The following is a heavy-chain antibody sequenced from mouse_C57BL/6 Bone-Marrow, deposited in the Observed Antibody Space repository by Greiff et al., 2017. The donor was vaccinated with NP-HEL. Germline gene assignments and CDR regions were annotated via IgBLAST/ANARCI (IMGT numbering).Heavy chain of an antibody. V-gene: IGHV1-5*01. Sequence: VQLQQSGTVLARPGASVKMSCKTSGYTFTSYWMHWVKQRPGQGLEWIGAIYPGNSETSYNQKFKGKAKLTAVTSASTAYMELSSLTNEDSAVYYCTSNYYGSSSLYAMDYWGQGTSVTVSS. CDR1: GYTFTSYW. CDR3: TSNYYGSSSLYAMDY. CDR2: IYPGNSET. D-gene: IGHD1-1*01. J-gene: IGHJ4*01.